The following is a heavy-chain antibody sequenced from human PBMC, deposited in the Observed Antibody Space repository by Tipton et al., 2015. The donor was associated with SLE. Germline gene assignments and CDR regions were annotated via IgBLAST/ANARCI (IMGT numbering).Heavy chain of an antibody. V-gene: IGHV3-33*08. CDR1: GFQFRSYG. CDR2: IWDDGSSE. J-gene: IGHJ6*03. D-gene: IGHD1-1*01. CDR3: ARDGTTADSMDV. Sequence: SLRLSCTVSGFQFRSYGLHWVRQAPGKGLEWVAGIWDDGSSESSADSVKGRFTISRDSSKTALNLQMNSLRVEDTAVYYCARDGTTADSMDVWGNGTTVTVSS.